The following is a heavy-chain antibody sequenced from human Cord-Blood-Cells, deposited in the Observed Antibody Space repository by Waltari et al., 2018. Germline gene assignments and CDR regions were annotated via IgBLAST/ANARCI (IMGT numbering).Heavy chain of an antibody. V-gene: IGHV1-2*02. J-gene: IGHJ4*02. CDR3: ARDGGGYSGYDWGDY. CDR2: IKPNSGGT. Sequence: QVQLVQPGAEVKKPGASVKVSCKASGYTFTGYYMHWVRQAPGQGLERMGWIKPNSGGTNYAQKFQGRVTMTRDTSISTAYMELSRLRSDDTAVYYCARDGGGYSGYDWGDYWGQGTLVTVSS. D-gene: IGHD5-12*01. CDR1: GYTFTGYY.